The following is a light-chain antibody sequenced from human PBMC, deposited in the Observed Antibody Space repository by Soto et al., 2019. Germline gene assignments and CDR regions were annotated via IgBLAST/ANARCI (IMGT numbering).Light chain of an antibody. CDR2: GAS. V-gene: IGKV3-20*01. CDR3: QQYGSSPYT. CDR1: PSVSSRF. J-gene: IGKJ2*01. Sequence: ESVLTQSPGTLSLSPGERATLSCRASPSVSSRFLAWYQQKPGQAPRLLMYGASSRATGIPDRFSGTGSGTDFTLTISRLEPEDFAVYYCQQYGSSPYTFGLGTKVDIK.